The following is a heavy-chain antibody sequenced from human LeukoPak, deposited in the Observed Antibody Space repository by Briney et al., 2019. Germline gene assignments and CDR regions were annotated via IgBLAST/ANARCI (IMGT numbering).Heavy chain of an antibody. V-gene: IGHV3-21*01. CDR1: GFTFSSYS. CDR3: ARVVAARRDFDY. D-gene: IGHD6-6*01. CDR2: ISSSSSYI. J-gene: IGHJ4*02. Sequence: GGSLRLSCAASGFTFSSYSMNWVRQAPGKGLEWVSSISSSSSYIYYADSVKGRFTISRDNAKNPLYLQMSSLRAEDTAVYYCARVVAARRDFDYWGQGTLVTVSS.